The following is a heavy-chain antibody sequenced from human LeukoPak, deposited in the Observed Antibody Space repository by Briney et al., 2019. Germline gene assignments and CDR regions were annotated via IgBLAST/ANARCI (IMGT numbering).Heavy chain of an antibody. D-gene: IGHD2/OR15-2a*01. CDR2: ISYDGSNK. CDR1: GFTLSSYA. J-gene: IGHJ3*02. CDR3: ARGSFRAFDI. V-gene: IGHV3-30-3*01. Sequence: GGSLRLSCAASGFTLSSYAMHWVRQAPGKGLEWVAVISYDGSNKYYADSVKGRFTISRDNSKNTLYLQMNSLRAEDTAVYYCARGSFRAFDIWGQGTMVTVSS.